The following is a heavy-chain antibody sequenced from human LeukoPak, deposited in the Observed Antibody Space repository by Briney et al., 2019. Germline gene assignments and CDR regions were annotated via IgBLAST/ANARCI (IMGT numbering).Heavy chain of an antibody. CDR1: GFTFSSYA. V-gene: IGHV3-23*01. Sequence: GGSLRLSCAASGFTFSSYAMSWVRQAPGKGLEWVSAISGSGGRTYYADSVKGRFTISRDNSKNTLYLQMNSLRAEDTAIYYCAKDRLSVIAVAGSSGFDYWGQGTLVTVSS. J-gene: IGHJ4*02. CDR2: ISGSGGRT. CDR3: AKDRLSVIAVAGSSGFDY. D-gene: IGHD6-19*01.